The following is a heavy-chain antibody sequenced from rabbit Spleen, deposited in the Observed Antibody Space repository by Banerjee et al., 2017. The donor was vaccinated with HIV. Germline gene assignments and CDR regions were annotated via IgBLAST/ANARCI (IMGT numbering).Heavy chain of an antibody. CDR2: IYAGSGST. Sequence: QEQLEESGGDLVKPGASLTLTCTASGLDFSGSYWICWVRQAPGKGLEWIACIYAGSGSTYYASWVNGRFTISKTSSTTVTLQMTSLTAADTATYFCARGYSNGNAYFHLWGPGTLVTVS. CDR1: GLDFSGSYW. V-gene: IGHV1S45*01. CDR3: ARGYSNGNAYFHL. J-gene: IGHJ4*01. D-gene: IGHD6-1*01.